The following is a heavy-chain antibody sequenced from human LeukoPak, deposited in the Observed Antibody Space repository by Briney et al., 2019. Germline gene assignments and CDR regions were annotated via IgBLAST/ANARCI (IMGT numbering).Heavy chain of an antibody. CDR3: ARILHGSGSYGLDY. Sequence: GGSLRLSCAASGFTFSSYSMNWVRQAPGKGLEWVSSISSSSSYIYYADSVKGRFTISRDNAKNSLSLQINSLRAEDTAVYYCARILHGSGSYGLDYWGQGTLVTVSS. CDR2: ISSSSSYI. D-gene: IGHD3-10*01. J-gene: IGHJ4*02. CDR1: GFTFSSYS. V-gene: IGHV3-21*01.